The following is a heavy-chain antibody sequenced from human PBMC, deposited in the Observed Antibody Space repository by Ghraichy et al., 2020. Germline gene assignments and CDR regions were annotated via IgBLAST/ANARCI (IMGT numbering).Heavy chain of an antibody. CDR1: GGSVSTGSYY. Sequence: ESLNISCTVSGGSVSTGSYYWSWIRQPPGKGLEWIGYIYYGGNTYYDPSLKSRVTISVDTSKIQFSLRLSSVTAADTAVYYCARADYAHTRYFDFWGQGILVTVSS. CDR3: ARADYAHTRYFDF. D-gene: IGHD4-17*01. V-gene: IGHV4-61*01. J-gene: IGHJ4*02. CDR2: IYYGGNT.